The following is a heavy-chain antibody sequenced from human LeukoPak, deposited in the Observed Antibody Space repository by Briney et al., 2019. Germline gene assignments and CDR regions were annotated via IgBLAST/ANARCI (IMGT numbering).Heavy chain of an antibody. CDR3: ARGGLTIFGVVNYMDV. Sequence: TGGSLRLSCAASGFTFSNYWMHWVRQAPGKGLVWVSRINSDGINTSYADSVKGRFTISRDNAKNSLYLQMNSLRAEDTALYYCARGGLTIFGVVNYMDVWGKGTTVTVSS. V-gene: IGHV3-74*01. CDR2: INSDGINT. D-gene: IGHD3-3*01. J-gene: IGHJ6*03. CDR1: GFTFSNYW.